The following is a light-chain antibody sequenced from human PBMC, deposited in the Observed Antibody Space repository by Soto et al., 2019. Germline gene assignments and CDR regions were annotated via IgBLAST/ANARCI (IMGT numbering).Light chain of an antibody. CDR3: RQRTTWPLT. Sequence: EIVWTQSPATLSLSPGERATLSCRSSQTISSYLAWYQQKPGQAPRLLIYDASNRAAGVPASFSGFGSGTDFTLTISSLEPEDVALYYFRQRTTWPLTCGGGTNVEIK. J-gene: IGKJ4*01. V-gene: IGKV3-11*01. CDR2: DAS. CDR1: QTISSY.